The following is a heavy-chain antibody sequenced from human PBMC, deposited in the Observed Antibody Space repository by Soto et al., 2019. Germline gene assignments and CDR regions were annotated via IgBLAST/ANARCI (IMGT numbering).Heavy chain of an antibody. CDR1: GFTFSSYA. CDR3: VKGGYCSSTSCYYYYGMDV. CDR2: ISSNGGST. Sequence: GGSLRLSCSASGFTFSSYAMHWVRQAPGKGLEYVSAISSNGGSTYYADSVKGRFTISRDNSKNTLYLQMSSLRAEDTAVYYCVKGGYCSSTSCYYYYGMDVWGQGTTVTVSS. D-gene: IGHD2-2*01. J-gene: IGHJ6*02. V-gene: IGHV3-64D*08.